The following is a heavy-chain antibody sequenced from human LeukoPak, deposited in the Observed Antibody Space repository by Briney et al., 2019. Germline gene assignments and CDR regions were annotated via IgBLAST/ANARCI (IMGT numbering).Heavy chain of an antibody. J-gene: IGHJ6*02. CDR2: IRSKANNYAT. V-gene: IGHV3-73*01. Sequence: PGGSLKLSCAASGFTFSGSAIHWVRQASGKGLEWVGHIRSKANNYATAYAASVKGRFTISRDDPKNTAYLHMNSLKTEDTAVYYCTSPIHYGDYDYFYGTDVWGQRTTVTVSS. CDR3: TSPIHYGDYDYFYGTDV. CDR1: GFTFSGSA. D-gene: IGHD4-17*01.